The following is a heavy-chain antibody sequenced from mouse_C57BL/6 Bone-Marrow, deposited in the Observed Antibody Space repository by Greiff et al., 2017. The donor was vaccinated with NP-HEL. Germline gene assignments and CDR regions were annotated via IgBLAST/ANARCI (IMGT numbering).Heavy chain of an antibody. CDR2: IWSGGST. J-gene: IGHJ3*01. CDR1: GFSLTSYG. CDR3: ARKGGSSGYGFAY. V-gene: IGHV2-2*01. D-gene: IGHD3-2*02. Sequence: QVQLKESGPGLVQPSQSLSITCTVSGFSLTSYGVHWVRQSPGKGLEWLGVIWSGGSTDYNAAFISRLSISKDNSKSQVFFKMNSLQADDTAIYYCARKGGSSGYGFAYWGQGTLVTVSA.